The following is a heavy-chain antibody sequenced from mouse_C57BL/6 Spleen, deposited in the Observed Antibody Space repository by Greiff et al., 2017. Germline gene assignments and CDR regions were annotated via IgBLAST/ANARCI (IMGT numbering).Heavy chain of an antibody. CDR3: ARLDYSNRYAMDY. D-gene: IGHD2-5*01. CDR2: INPSSGYT. Sequence: QVQLKQSGAELAKPGASVKLSCKASGYTFTSYWMHWVKQRPGQGLEWIGYINPSSGYTKYNQKFKDKATLTADKSSSTAYMQLSSLTYEDSAVYYCARLDYSNRYAMDYWGQGTSVTVSS. CDR1: GYTFTSYW. J-gene: IGHJ4*01. V-gene: IGHV1-7*01.